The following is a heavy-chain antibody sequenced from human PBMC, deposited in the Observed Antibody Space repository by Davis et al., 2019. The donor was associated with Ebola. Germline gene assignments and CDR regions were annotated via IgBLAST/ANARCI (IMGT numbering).Heavy chain of an antibody. D-gene: IGHD1-26*01. Sequence: PSETLSLTCTVSGGSISSGDYYWSWIRQPPGKGLEWIGYIYYSGSTNYNPSLKSRVTMSVDTSKNQFSLKLSSVTAADTAVYYCARDLGSGSYYLDYWGQGTLVTVSS. CDR3: ARDLGSGSYYLDY. J-gene: IGHJ4*02. CDR1: GGSISSGDYY. V-gene: IGHV4-61*08. CDR2: IYYSGST.